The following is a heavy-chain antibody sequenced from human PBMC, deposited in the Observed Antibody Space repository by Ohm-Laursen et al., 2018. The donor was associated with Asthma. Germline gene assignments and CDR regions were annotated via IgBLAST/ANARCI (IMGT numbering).Heavy chain of an antibody. CDR3: TKGRLSIVGTNFDY. J-gene: IGHJ4*02. CDR1: GFTFDDYA. Sequence: SLRLSCSASGFTFDDYAMNWVRQAPGRGLEWVSGISWNSGGIGYADSVKGRFTISRDNAKNSLYLQMNSLRPDDTAFYYCTKGRLSIVGTNFDYWGQGTQVTVSS. D-gene: IGHD5-12*01. V-gene: IGHV3-9*01. CDR2: ISWNSGGI.